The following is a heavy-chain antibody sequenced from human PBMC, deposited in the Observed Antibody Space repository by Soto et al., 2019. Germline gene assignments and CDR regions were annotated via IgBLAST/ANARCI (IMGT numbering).Heavy chain of an antibody. J-gene: IGHJ4*02. CDR2: ISSSSSYI. V-gene: IGHV3-21*01. D-gene: IGHD2-8*02. CDR1: GFTFSSYA. Sequence: GGSLRLSCAASGFTFSSYAMSWVRQAPGKGLEWVSSISSSSSYIYYADSVKGRFTISRDNAKNSLYLQMNSLRAEDTAVYYCARVVNWCSDYWGQGTLVTVSS. CDR3: ARVVNWCSDY.